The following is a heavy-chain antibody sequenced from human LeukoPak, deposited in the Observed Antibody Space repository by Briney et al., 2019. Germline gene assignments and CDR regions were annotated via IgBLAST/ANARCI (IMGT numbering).Heavy chain of an antibody. J-gene: IGHJ6*03. V-gene: IGHV3-30*04. CDR1: GFTFSTYA. D-gene: IGHD1-14*01. Sequence: GRSLRLSCAASGFTFSTYAMHWVRQAPGKGLEWVAVIPYDGSNKYYADSVKGRFTISRDNAKNSLYLQMNSLRAEDTAVYYCARGTGIGYMDVWGKGTTVTVSS. CDR3: ARGTGIGYMDV. CDR2: IPYDGSNK.